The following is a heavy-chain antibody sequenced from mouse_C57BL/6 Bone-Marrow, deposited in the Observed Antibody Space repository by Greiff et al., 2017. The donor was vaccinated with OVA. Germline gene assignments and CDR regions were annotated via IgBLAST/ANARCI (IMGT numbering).Heavy chain of an antibody. D-gene: IGHD1-1*01. CDR2: IDPANGNT. CDR3: ARKIFYYYGSTESYFDY. J-gene: IGHJ2*01. Sequence: VQLKQSVAELVRPGASVKLSCTASGFNIKNTYMHWVKQRPEQGLEWIGRIDPANGNTKYAPKFQGKATITADTSSNTAYLQLSSLTSEDTAIYYCARKIFYYYGSTESYFDYWGQGTTLTVSS. CDR1: GFNIKNTY. V-gene: IGHV14-3*01.